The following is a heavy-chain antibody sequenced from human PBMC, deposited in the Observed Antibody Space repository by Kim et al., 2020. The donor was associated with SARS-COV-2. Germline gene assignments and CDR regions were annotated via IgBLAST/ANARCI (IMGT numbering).Heavy chain of an antibody. J-gene: IGHJ6*01. V-gene: IGHV4-30-2*01. CDR1: GGSISSGGYS. CDR3: ARVGYCSSTSCLGLHY. Sequence: SETLSLTCAVSGGSISSGGYSWSWIRQPPGKGLEWIGYIYHSGSTYYNPSLKSRVTISVDRSKNQFSLKLSSVTAADTAVYYCARVGYCSSTSCLGLHY. D-gene: IGHD2-2*01. CDR2: IYHSGST.